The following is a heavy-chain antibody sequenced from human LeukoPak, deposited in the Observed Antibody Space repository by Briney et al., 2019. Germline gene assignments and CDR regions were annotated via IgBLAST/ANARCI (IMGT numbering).Heavy chain of an antibody. CDR1: GGSISTYY. J-gene: IGHJ4*02. CDR2: IYNSGST. D-gene: IGHD6-19*01. V-gene: IGHV4-59*01. CDR3: ARHGSGWSFDY. Sequence: PSETLSLTCKVSGGSISTYYWSWFRQPPGKGLEWIGYIYNSGSTTYNPSLKSRVTISVDTSKNQSSLKLTSVTATDTAVYYCARHGSGWSFDYWGQGALVTVSS.